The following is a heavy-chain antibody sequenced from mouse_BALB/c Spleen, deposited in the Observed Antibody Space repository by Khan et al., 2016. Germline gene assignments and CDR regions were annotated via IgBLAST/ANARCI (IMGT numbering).Heavy chain of an antibody. Sequence: QVQLQQSGTELVRPGASVKLSCKASGYSFTRYWMNWVKQRPGQGLEWIGMIHPSDSESRLNQKFKDKATLTVDNSSSIAYMQHSSPTSEDSAVYYSTRSAYGNHPYYAMDYWGQGTSVTVSS. V-gene: IGHV1-61*01. CDR2: IHPSDSES. CDR1: GYSFTRYW. CDR3: TRSAYGNHPYYAMDY. D-gene: IGHD2-1*01. J-gene: IGHJ4*01.